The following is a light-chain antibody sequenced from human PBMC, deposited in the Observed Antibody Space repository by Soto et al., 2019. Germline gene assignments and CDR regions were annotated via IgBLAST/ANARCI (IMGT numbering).Light chain of an antibody. V-gene: IGKV1-39*01. CDR3: QQCNSYPWT. J-gene: IGKJ1*01. CDR2: GAN. CDR1: QSISRY. Sequence: DIQLTQSPSSLSASVGDRITITCRSSQSISRYLNWYQQRPGTAPKVLIFGANSLQSGVPSRFSGSGSGTEFTLTISSLQPDDFATYYCQQCNSYPWTFGQGTKVDIK.